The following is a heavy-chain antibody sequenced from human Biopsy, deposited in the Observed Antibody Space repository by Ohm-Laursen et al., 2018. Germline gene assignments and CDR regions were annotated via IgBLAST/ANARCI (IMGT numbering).Heavy chain of an antibody. J-gene: IGHJ4*02. CDR2: ISGSSTS. V-gene: IGHV3-23*01. CDR3: ARGPSGVATIG. CDR1: GFTFSSDA. D-gene: IGHD5-24*01. Sequence: SLRLSCSASGFTFSSDAMSWVRQAPGKGLEWVSAISGSSTSYYADSMKGRFTISRDSSKNTLYLQMNSLRVEDTAVYYCARGPSGVATIGRGQGTLVTVSS.